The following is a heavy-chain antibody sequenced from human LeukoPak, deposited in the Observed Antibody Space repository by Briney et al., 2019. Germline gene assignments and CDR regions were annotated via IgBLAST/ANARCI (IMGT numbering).Heavy chain of an antibody. D-gene: IGHD3-10*01. Sequence: ASVKVSCKASGYTFTSYGISWVRQAPGQGLEWMGWISACNGNTNYAQKLQGRVTMTTDTSTSTAYMELRSLRSDDTAVYYCARDDYYGSGSYYNPYYYYYCGMDVWGQGTTVTVSS. J-gene: IGHJ6*02. V-gene: IGHV1-18*01. CDR1: GYTFTSYG. CDR3: ARDDYYGSGSYYNPYYYYYCGMDV. CDR2: ISACNGNT.